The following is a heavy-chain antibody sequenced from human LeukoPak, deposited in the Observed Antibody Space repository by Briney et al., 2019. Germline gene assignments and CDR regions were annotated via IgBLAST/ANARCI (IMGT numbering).Heavy chain of an antibody. CDR1: GFIVSNNY. D-gene: IGHD3-22*01. Sequence: PGGSLRLSCAASGFIVSNNYTSWVRQAPGKGLEWVSLIYSGGDKRYAASVKGRFTISRDNSKNTLYLQMDSLRVEDTAVYYCGGYSSLDHWGQGTLVTVSS. CDR2: IYSGGDK. V-gene: IGHV3-53*01. J-gene: IGHJ4*02. CDR3: GGYSSLDH.